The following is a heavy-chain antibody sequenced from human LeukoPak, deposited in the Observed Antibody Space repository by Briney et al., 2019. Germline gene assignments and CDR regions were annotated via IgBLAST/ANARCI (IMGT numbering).Heavy chain of an antibody. Sequence: PSQTLSLTCTVSGGSISSGGYYWSWIRQHPGKGLEWIGYIYYSGSTYYNPSLKSRVTISVDTSKNQFSLKLSSVTAADTAVYYCAGLLWFGEPAYGMDVWGQGTTVTVSS. CDR3: AGLLWFGEPAYGMDV. V-gene: IGHV4-31*03. J-gene: IGHJ6*02. CDR2: IYYSGST. D-gene: IGHD3-10*01. CDR1: GGSISSGGYY.